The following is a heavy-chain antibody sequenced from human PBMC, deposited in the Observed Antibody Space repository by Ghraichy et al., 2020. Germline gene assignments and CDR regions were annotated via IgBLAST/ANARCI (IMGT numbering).Heavy chain of an antibody. CDR1: GGSISSYY. CDR3: ASLYSGYDSVYGMDV. CDR2: IYYSGST. Sequence: LNISCTVSGGSISSYYWSWIRQPPGKGLEWIGYIYYSGSTNYNPSLKSRVTISVDTSKNQFSLKLSSVTAADTAVYYCASLYSGYDSVYGMDVWGQGTTVTVSS. V-gene: IGHV4-59*01. J-gene: IGHJ6*02. D-gene: IGHD5-12*01.